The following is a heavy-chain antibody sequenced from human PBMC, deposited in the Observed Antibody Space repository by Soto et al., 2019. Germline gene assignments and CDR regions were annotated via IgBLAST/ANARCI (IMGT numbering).Heavy chain of an antibody. CDR3: ARAAAGTSYYYYYGMDV. D-gene: IGHD6-13*01. Sequence: PGGSLRVSCAAAGFTFSSYGMHWVRQAPGKGLEWVAVISYDGSNKYYADSVKGRFTISRDNSKNTLYLQMNSLRAEDTAVYYCARAAAGTSYYYYYGMDVWGQGTTVTVSS. V-gene: IGHV3-30*03. CDR1: GFTFSSYG. J-gene: IGHJ6*02. CDR2: ISYDGSNK.